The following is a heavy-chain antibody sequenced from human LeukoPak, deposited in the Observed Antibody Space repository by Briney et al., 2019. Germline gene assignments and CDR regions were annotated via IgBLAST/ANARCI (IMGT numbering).Heavy chain of an antibody. Sequence: ASVKVSCKASGYTFTSNGMNWARQAPGQGLEWMGWINPNTGGTNYAQKFLGRVTMTRDTSISTVYMELSRLRSDDTAVYYCARVRHYGSGTFLWAPSFDIWGQGTTVTVSS. CDR3: ARVRHYGSGTFLWAPSFDI. CDR1: GYTFTSNG. CDR2: INPNTGGT. J-gene: IGHJ3*02. V-gene: IGHV1-2*02. D-gene: IGHD3-10*01.